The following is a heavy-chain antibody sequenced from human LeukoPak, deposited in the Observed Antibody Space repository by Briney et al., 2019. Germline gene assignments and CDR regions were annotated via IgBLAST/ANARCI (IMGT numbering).Heavy chain of an antibody. J-gene: IGHJ4*02. CDR2: ISAYNGNT. D-gene: IGHD3-22*01. CDR1: GYTFTSYG. Sequence: ASVKVSCEASGYTFTSYGISWVRQAPGQGLEWMGWISAYNGNTNYAQKLQGRVTMTTDTSTSTAYMELRSLRSDDTAVYYCARALYYYDPVDYWGQGTLVTVSS. CDR3: ARALYYYDPVDY. V-gene: IGHV1-18*01.